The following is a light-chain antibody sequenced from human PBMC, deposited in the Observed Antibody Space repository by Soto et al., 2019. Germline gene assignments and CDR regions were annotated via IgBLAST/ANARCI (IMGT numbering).Light chain of an antibody. Sequence: QSVLTQAPSASGTPGQRVTISCSGSSSNIGSNTVSWYQQVPGTAPKLLIYNNDQRPSGVPDRFSGSKSGTSASLAIGGLQSEDEADYYGTAWDDSLNGWVFGGGTQLTVL. CDR3: TAWDDSLNGWV. CDR2: NND. V-gene: IGLV1-44*01. CDR1: SSNIGSNT. J-gene: IGLJ3*02.